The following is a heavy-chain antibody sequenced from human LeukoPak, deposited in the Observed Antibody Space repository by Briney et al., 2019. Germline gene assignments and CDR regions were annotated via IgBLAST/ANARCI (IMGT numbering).Heavy chain of an antibody. D-gene: IGHD6-19*01. V-gene: IGHV3-43*01. CDR1: GFTFDQYT. CDR2: TSYNGGRT. CDR3: AKDYSSGLSDYIHY. J-gene: IGHJ4*02. Sequence: SGGSLRLSCAASGFTFDQYTMHWVRQGPGKGLEWVALTSYNGGRTYYADSMKGRFTISRDNSKNSLFLEMNSLRSEDIALYYCAKDYSSGLSDYIHYWGQGTLVTVSS.